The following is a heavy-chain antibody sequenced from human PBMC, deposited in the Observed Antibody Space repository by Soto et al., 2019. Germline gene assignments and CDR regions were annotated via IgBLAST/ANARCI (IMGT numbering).Heavy chain of an antibody. J-gene: IGHJ4*02. Sequence: PSETLSLTCTVSGDSFTRNYWTWIRQSPGKGLEWIGHIYYSGSTKYNPSLKSRVMISIDTSKNHFSLRLTSVTAADTATYYCATLPGGGQKGVDYWGQGTLVTVSS. V-gene: IGHV4-59*01. CDR1: GDSFTRNY. CDR2: IYYSGST. CDR3: ATLPGGGQKGVDY. D-gene: IGHD2-8*02.